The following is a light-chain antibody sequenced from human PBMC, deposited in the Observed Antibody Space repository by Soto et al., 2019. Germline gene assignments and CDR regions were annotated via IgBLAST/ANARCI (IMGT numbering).Light chain of an antibody. V-gene: IGKV3-20*01. CDR3: QQYGSSPIT. J-gene: IGKJ5*01. Sequence: EIVLTQSPGTLSLSPGERATLSCRASQSISSTYLACYQQKPGQAPRLLIYGASSRATGIPDRFSGTVSGTDFTLTISRLEPEDFAVYYCQQYGSSPITFGQGTRLEIK. CDR2: GAS. CDR1: QSISSTY.